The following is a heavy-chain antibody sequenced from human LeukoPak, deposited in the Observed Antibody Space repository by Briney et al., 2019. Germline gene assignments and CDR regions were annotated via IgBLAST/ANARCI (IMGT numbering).Heavy chain of an antibody. Sequence: GGSLRLSCAASGFTFSSYAMSWVRQAPGKGLEWVSAISGSGGSTYYADSVKGRFTISRDNAKNSLYLQLNSLRAEDTAVYYCARDPYSGTYSDYYYYYMDVWGKGTTVTVSS. D-gene: IGHD1-26*01. CDR3: ARDPYSGTYSDYYYYYMDV. V-gene: IGHV3-23*01. CDR1: GFTFSSYA. CDR2: ISGSGGST. J-gene: IGHJ6*03.